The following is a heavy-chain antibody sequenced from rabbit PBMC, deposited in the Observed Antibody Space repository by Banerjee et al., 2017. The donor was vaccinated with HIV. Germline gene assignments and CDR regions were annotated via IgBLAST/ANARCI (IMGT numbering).Heavy chain of an antibody. J-gene: IGHJ2*01. CDR3: ARGYNYDDSGNWDGFDP. Sequence: QSLEESGGDLVKPGASLTLTCTASGFSFSSSYWICWVRQAPGKGLEWIACIYAGSSGSPYYASWAKGLFTISNTSSTTVTLQMTSLTAADTATYFCARGYNYDDSGNWDGFDPWGPGTLVTVS. CDR1: GFSFSSSYW. CDR2: IYAGSSGSP. D-gene: IGHD2-1*01. V-gene: IGHV1S40*01.